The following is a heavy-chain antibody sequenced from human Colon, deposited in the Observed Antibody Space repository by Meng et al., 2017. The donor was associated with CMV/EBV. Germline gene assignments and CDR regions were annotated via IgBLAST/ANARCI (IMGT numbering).Heavy chain of an antibody. D-gene: IGHD3-10*01. Sequence: YWGWLRQPPGKGLEWIGSIYYSGSTYYNPSLKSRVTISVDTSKNQFSLKLSSVTAADTAVYYCAREGFTPIYGSGSYSSYYYYGMDVWGQGTTVTVSS. CDR3: AREGFTPIYGSGSYSSYYYYGMDV. CDR2: IYYSGST. CDR1: Y. V-gene: IGHV4-39*07. J-gene: IGHJ6*02.